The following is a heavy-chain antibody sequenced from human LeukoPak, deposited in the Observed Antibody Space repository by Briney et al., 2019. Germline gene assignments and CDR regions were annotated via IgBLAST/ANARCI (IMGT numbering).Heavy chain of an antibody. Sequence: PSETLSLTCSVSGVSDIRHYWGWIRQPPGKGLEWLGHISYSGSTNYHPSLKSRVTMSLDTSKNQFSLNLNSVTTADTAVYFCARDGEGDEGWDYWGQGTLVTVSS. CDR1: GVSDIRHY. V-gene: IGHV4-59*02. CDR2: ISYSGST. D-gene: IGHD2-15*01. CDR3: ARDGEGDEGWDY. J-gene: IGHJ4*02.